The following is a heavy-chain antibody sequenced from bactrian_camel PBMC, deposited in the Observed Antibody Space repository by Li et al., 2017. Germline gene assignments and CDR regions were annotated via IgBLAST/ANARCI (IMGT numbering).Heavy chain of an antibody. CDR3: AAEGYDGSCRVGGQFDY. V-gene: IGHV3-3*01. CDR1: RSTYNTYC. J-gene: IGHJ4*01. CDR2: IDGSGQYT. D-gene: IGHD6*01. Sequence: QVQLVESGGGSVEAGGSLTLSCTASRSTYNTYCMGWFRQVPGNETEGVARIDGSGQYTFYTDATKGRFTISRADNTLYLQMNDLKPEDSAMYYCAAEGYDGSCRVGGQFDYWGQGTQVTVS.